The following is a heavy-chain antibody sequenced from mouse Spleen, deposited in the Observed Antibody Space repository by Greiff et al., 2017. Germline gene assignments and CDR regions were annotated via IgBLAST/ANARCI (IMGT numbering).Heavy chain of an antibody. CDR2: INSDGGST. J-gene: IGHJ4*01. Sequence: DVMLVESGGGLVQPGESLKLSCESNEYEFPSHDMSWVRKTPEKRLELVAAINSDGGSTYYPDTMERRFIISRDNTKKTLYLQMSSLRSEDTALYYCARLGRYYYAMDYWGQGTSVTVSS. V-gene: IGHV5-2*01. CDR1: EYEFPSHD. D-gene: IGHD4-1*01. CDR3: ARLGRYYYAMDY.